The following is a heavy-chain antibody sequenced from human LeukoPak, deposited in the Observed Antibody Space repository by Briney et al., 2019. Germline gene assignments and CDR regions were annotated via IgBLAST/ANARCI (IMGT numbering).Heavy chain of an antibody. J-gene: IGHJ4*02. CDR2: IIPIFGTA. Sequence: ASVKVSCKASGGTFSSYAISWVRQAPGQGLEWMGRIIPIFGTANYAQKSQGRVTITTDESTSTAYMDLSSLRSEDTAVYYCARDSRATTFDYWGQGTLVTVSS. D-gene: IGHD1-26*01. CDR1: GGTFSSYA. CDR3: ARDSRATTFDY. V-gene: IGHV1-69*05.